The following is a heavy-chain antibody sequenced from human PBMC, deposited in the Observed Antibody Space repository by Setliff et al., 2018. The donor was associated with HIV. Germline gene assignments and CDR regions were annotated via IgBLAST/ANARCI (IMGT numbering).Heavy chain of an antibody. CDR2: MNPNSGNT. D-gene: IGHD6-13*01. CDR1: GYTFTSYD. CDR3: ARSGSSSWFSSLVGPYYYYYYMDV. J-gene: IGHJ6*03. V-gene: IGHV1-8*02. Sequence: GASVKVSCKASGYTFTSYDINWVRQATGQGLEWMGWMNPNSGNTGYAQKFQGRVTMTRNTSLSTAYMELSSLRSEDTAAYYCARSGSSSWFSSLVGPYYYYYYMDVWGKGTTVTV.